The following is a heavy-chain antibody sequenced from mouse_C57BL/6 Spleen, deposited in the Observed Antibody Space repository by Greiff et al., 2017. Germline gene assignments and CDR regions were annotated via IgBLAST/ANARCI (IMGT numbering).Heavy chain of an antibody. V-gene: IGHV1-69*01. D-gene: IGHD1-1*01. CDR2: IDPSDSYT. CDR1: GYTFTSYW. J-gene: IGHJ3*01. Sequence: VQLKQPGAELVMPGASVKLSCKASGYTFTSYWMHWVKQRPGQGLEWIGEIDPSDSYTNYNQKFKGKSTLTVDKSSSTAYMQLSSLTSEDSAVYYCARSYYGSSSAWFAYWGQGTLVTVSA. CDR3: ARSYYGSSSAWFAY.